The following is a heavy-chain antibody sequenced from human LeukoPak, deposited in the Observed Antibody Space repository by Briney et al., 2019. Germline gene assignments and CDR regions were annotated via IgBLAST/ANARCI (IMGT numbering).Heavy chain of an antibody. Sequence: SETLSLTCTVSGGSISTHYWTWIRQPPGKGLEWIGYISYIGTTNYNPSLKSRVSISVDTSKTYISLKLSSVTAADTAVYYCVRDQTTVTKGFDIWGQGTKVTVSS. D-gene: IGHD4-17*01. CDR3: VRDQTTVTKGFDI. V-gene: IGHV4-59*11. CDR1: GGSISTHY. CDR2: ISYIGTT. J-gene: IGHJ3*02.